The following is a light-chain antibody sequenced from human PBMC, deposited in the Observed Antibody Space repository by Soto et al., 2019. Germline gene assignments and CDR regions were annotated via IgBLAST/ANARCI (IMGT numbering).Light chain of an antibody. CDR1: QSVGKN. CDR2: EAS. CDR3: QQHAHWTLT. Sequence: DIVLTRSPATLSLSPGSRSTLSCRASQSVGKNLAWYQQKPGQAPGVIIYEASTRATGIPARFSLSGSGTDFTLTISRLENEDFAVYYCQQHAHWTLTFCGGTKVDIK. V-gene: IGKV3-11*01. J-gene: IGKJ4*01.